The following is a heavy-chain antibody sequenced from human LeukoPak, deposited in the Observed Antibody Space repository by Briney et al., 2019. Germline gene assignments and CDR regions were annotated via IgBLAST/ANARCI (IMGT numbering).Heavy chain of an antibody. CDR1: GGSFSGYY. V-gene: IGHV4-34*01. J-gene: IGHJ6*03. D-gene: IGHD5-18*01. CDR3: ARGPLMVTADGHSYYYMDV. Sequence: SETLSLTCAVYGGSFSGYYWSWIRQPPKEGLGWIGEFNLGGSTNYYPSFKSQITISVDESKNQVSLKLSSVTAADPAVYYCARGPLMVTADGHSYYYMDVWGKGTTVTVSS. CDR2: FNLGGST.